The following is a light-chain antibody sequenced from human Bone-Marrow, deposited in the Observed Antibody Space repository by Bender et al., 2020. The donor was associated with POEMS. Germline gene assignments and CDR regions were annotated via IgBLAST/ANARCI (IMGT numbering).Light chain of an antibody. Sequence: QSALTQPASVSGSPGQSITISCTGSSGDIGGYNYVSWYQQHPGKAPKLMIYDVSNRPSGVSNRFSGSMSGNTASLTISGLQSEDESDYYCSSYTPINTLVFGGGTRLTVL. CDR1: SGDIGGYNY. CDR2: DVS. V-gene: IGLV2-14*03. CDR3: SSYTPINTLV. J-gene: IGLJ3*02.